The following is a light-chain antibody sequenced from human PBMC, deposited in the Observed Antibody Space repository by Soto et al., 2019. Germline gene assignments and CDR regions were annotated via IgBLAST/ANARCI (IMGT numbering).Light chain of an antibody. CDR3: LSYTTSSSYV. V-gene: IGLV2-11*01. Sequence: QSALTQPRSVSGSPGQSVTISCTGTSSDVGGYNYVSWYQQHPDKAPKVMIYDVSKRPSGVPDRFSGSKSGNTASLTISGLQAEDEADYYCLSYTTSSSYVFGTGTKLTVL. CDR1: SSDVGGYNY. J-gene: IGLJ1*01. CDR2: DVS.